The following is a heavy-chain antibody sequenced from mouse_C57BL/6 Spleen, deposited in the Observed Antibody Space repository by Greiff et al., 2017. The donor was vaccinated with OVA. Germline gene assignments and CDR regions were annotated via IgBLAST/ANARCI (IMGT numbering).Heavy chain of an antibody. J-gene: IGHJ2*01. D-gene: IGHD4-1*01. CDR2: IDPANGNT. CDR1: GFTIKNTY. CDR3: ARSTGYFDY. V-gene: IGHV14-3*01. Sequence: VQLQQSVAELVRPGASVKLSCTASGFTIKNTYMHWVKQRPEQGLEWIGRIDPANGNTKYAPKFQGKATITAYTSSNTAYLQLSGLTSEDTAIYYCARSTGYFDYWGQGTTLTVSS.